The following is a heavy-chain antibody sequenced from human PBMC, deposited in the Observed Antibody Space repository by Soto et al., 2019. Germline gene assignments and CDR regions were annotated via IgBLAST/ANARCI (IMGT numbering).Heavy chain of an antibody. CDR3: AREKVRYFDWLAPNYYYYYGMDV. V-gene: IGHV4-31*03. D-gene: IGHD3-9*01. Sequence: SETLSVTCPASGGSITSSTYYWGWIRQPPGKGLEWIGYIYYSGSTYYNPSLKSRVTISVDTSKNQFSLKLSSVTAADTAVYYCAREKVRYFDWLAPNYYYYYGMDVWGQGTTVTVS. J-gene: IGHJ6*02. CDR2: IYYSGST. CDR1: GGSITSSTYY.